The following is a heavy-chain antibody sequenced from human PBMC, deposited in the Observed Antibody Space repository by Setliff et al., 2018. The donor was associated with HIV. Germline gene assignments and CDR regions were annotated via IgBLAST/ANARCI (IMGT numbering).Heavy chain of an antibody. CDR3: TRLPHIVVVTAIPYFDY. CDR2: TRSKAYGGTT. D-gene: IGHD2-21*02. J-gene: IGHJ4*02. CDR1: GFTFGDYA. Sequence: GGSLRLSCTASGFTFGDYAMSWVRQAPGKGLEWVGFTRSKAYGGTTEYAASVKGRFTISRDDSKSIAYLQMNSLKTEDTAVYYCTRLPHIVVVTAIPYFDYWGQGTLVTVSS. V-gene: IGHV3-49*04.